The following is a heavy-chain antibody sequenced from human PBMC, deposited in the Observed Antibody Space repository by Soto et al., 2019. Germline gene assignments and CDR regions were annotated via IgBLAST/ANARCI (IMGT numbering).Heavy chain of an antibody. V-gene: IGHV5-10-1*01. J-gene: IGHJ4*02. CDR2: IDPSDSYV. Sequence: GKSLKISCQASGYSFTAYWITWVRQMPGKGLEWMATIDPSDSYVDYSPSFRGHVTFSVDRSITTVYLQWNSLKASDSAMYFCTRRASSSFYHFDFWGQGALVTVSS. CDR1: GYSFTAYW. CDR3: TRRASSSFYHFDF. D-gene: IGHD2-2*01.